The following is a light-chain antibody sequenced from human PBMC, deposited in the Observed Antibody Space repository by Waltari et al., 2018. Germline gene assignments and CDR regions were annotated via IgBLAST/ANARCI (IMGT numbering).Light chain of an antibody. J-gene: IGLJ3*02. CDR3: SSYTRSNTGV. CDR2: DVS. Sequence: QSALTQPASVSGSPGQSITISCTGTSSDVGSHKYVSWYQQYPGKAPKLMIYDVSERHSGVSDRFSGSKSGNTASLTISGLQAEDEADYYCSSYTRSNTGVFGGGTKLTVL. CDR1: SSDVGSHKY. V-gene: IGLV2-14*01.